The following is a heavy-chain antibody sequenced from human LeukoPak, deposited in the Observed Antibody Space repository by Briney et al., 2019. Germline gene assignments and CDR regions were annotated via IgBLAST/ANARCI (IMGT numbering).Heavy chain of an antibody. CDR3: LNWNYGMDV. D-gene: IGHD1-1*01. CDR1: GFTFSSYW. CDR2: ISYDGSNK. V-gene: IGHV3-30*18. J-gene: IGHJ6*02. Sequence: GGSLRLSCAASGFTFSSYWMSWVRQAPGKGLEWVAVISYDGSNKYYADSVKGRFTISRDNSKNTLYLQMNSLRAEDTAVYFCLNWNYGMDVWGQGTTVTVSS.